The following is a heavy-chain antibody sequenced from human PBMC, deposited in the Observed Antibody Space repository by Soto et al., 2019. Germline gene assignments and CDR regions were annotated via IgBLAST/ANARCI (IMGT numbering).Heavy chain of an antibody. J-gene: IGHJ5*02. V-gene: IGHV1-69*13. D-gene: IGHD3-3*01. CDR3: ARQEWRPYNWFDP. Sequence: SVKVSCKASGGTFSSYAISWVRQAPGQGLEWMGWIIPIFGTANYAQKFQGRVTITADESTSTAYMELSSLRSEDTAVYYCARQEWRPYNWFDPWGQGTLVTVSS. CDR2: IIPIFGTA. CDR1: GGTFSSYA.